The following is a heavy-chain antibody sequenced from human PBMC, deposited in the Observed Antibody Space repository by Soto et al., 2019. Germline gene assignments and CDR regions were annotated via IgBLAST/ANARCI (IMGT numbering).Heavy chain of an antibody. Sequence: EVQLVESGGDLVQPGGSLRLSCAASGFTFSNYWMTWVRQAPGKGLEWVANIKQDGSEKYYVDSMKGRFTISRDNARYSLFLQMNSLTDEDTAVYYCARDAWFDLWGQGTLVTVSS. J-gene: IGHJ5*02. CDR2: IKQDGSEK. CDR3: ARDAWFDL. V-gene: IGHV3-7*01. CDR1: GFTFSNYW.